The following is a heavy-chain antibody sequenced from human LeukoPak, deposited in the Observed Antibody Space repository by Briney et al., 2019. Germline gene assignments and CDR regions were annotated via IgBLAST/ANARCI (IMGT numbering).Heavy chain of an antibody. D-gene: IGHD3-3*01. CDR1: GYTFTSYG. V-gene: IGHV1-18*01. Sequence: ASVKVSCKASGYTFTSYGISWVRQAPGQGLEWMGWISAYNGNTNYAQKLQGRVTMTTDTSTSTAYMELRSLRSDDTAVCYCARRGNYDFWSGYYNSAEYFQHWGQGTLVTVSS. CDR2: ISAYNGNT. J-gene: IGHJ1*01. CDR3: ARRGNYDFWSGYYNSAEYFQH.